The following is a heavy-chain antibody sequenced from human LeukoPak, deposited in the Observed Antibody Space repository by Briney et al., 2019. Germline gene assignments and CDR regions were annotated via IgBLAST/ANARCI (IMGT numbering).Heavy chain of an antibody. D-gene: IGHD6-6*01. Sequence: GGSLRLSCAASGFTFDDYAMHWVRQAPGKGLEWVSGISWNSGSIGYADSVKGRFTISRDNAKNSLYLQMNSLRAEDTALYYCAKDGPVAARRWYYYSYMDVWGKGTTVTVSS. CDR1: GFTFDDYA. J-gene: IGHJ6*03. CDR2: ISWNSGSI. CDR3: AKDGPVAARRWYYYSYMDV. V-gene: IGHV3-9*01.